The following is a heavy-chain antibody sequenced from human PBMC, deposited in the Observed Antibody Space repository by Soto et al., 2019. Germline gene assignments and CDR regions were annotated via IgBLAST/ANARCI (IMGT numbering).Heavy chain of an antibody. J-gene: IGHJ6*02. D-gene: IGHD6-13*01. V-gene: IGHV4-39*01. CDR3: RSSSRYSTDV. CDR1: GGAITSSFY. CDR2: IYGTGNT. Sequence: QLQLQESGPGLVKHSETLALSCTVSGGAITSSFYWGWIRQPPAKGLEWIGSIYGTGNTYYNPPLKGRVTISADTSKNQFSLNLISVTAADTAVYYCRSSSRYSTDVWGQGATVTVSS.